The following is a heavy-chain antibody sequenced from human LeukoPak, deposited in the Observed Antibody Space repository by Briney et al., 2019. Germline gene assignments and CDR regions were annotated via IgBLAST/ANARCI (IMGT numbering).Heavy chain of an antibody. CDR2: ISWNSGII. CDR3: AKDGSYYNGNWFDP. CDR1: GFTFEDYA. J-gene: IGHJ5*02. V-gene: IGHV3-9*01. D-gene: IGHD3-10*01. Sequence: GGSLRLSCAASGFTFEDYAMHWVRHAPGKGLEWVSSISWNSGIIAYADSVKGRFTISRDNAKNSLYLQMNSLRAEDTALYYCAKDGSYYNGNWFDPWGQGTLVTVSS.